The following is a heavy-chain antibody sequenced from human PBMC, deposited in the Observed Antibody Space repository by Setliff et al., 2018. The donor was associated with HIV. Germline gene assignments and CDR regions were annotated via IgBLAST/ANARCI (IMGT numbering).Heavy chain of an antibody. CDR1: GGTFNNYV. J-gene: IGHJ4*02. Sequence: SVKVSCKAAGGTFNNYVFSWVRKAPGRGLEWIGTIIPILDTTNYAQKFQGRVTITRDTSASTAYMELSSLRSEDTAVYYCARVPSARYYDSSGYYRYWGQGTLVTVSS. CDR3: ARVPSARYYDSSGYYRY. V-gene: IGHV1-69*04. CDR2: IIPILDTT. D-gene: IGHD3-22*01.